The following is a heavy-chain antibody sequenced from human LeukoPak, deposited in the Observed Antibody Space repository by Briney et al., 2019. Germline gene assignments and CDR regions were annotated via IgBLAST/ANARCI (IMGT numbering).Heavy chain of an antibody. Sequence: PSETLSLTCTVSGGSISSNKYYWGWIRQPPGKGLEWIGSIYYSGSTYYNPSPKSRVTISVDTSKNQFSLKLSSVTAADTAVYYCATPYSGGYHGLDIWGQGTMVTVSS. V-gene: IGHV4-39*01. D-gene: IGHD1-26*01. CDR1: GGSISSNKYY. J-gene: IGHJ3*02. CDR3: ATPYSGGYHGLDI. CDR2: IYYSGST.